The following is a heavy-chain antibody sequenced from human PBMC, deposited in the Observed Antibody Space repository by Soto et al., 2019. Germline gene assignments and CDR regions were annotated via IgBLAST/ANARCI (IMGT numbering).Heavy chain of an antibody. V-gene: IGHV3-23*01. D-gene: IGHD5-18*01. Sequence: GGSLRLSCAASGFTFGTYAMNWVRQAPGKGLEWFSAITGSGGSTYYADSVKGRFTISRDNSKNTLYLQMNSLRGDDTAVYYCAKDRSVDTRDWFDPWGQGTLVTVSS. CDR2: ITGSGGST. CDR1: GFTFGTYA. J-gene: IGHJ5*02. CDR3: AKDRSVDTRDWFDP.